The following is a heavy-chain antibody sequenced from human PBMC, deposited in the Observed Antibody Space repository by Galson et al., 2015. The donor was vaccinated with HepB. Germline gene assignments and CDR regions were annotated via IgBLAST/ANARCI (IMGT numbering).Heavy chain of an antibody. CDR1: GFTFTNYA. J-gene: IGHJ4*02. V-gene: IGHV3-23*01. CDR3: ARRSATPSHFDY. CDR2: VSGGGRNT. Sequence: SLRLSCAASGFTFTNYAMSWVRQAPGKGLEWVSAVSGGGRNTDHADSVQGRFTISRDNSKNTLYLQMNSLRAEDTAAYYCARRSATPSHFDYWGQGTLVTVSS.